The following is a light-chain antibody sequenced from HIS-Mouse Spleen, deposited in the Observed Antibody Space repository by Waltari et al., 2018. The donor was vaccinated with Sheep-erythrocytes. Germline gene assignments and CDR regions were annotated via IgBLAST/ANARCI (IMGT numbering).Light chain of an antibody. Sequence: DIQMTQSPSSVSASVGDRVTITCRASQGISRWLAWYQQKPGKAPKLLIYAASSLQSGVQSRFSGSGSGTYFTLTISSLQPEDFATYYCQQANSFPITFGQGTRLEIK. CDR2: AAS. J-gene: IGKJ5*01. V-gene: IGKV1-12*01. CDR3: QQANSFPIT. CDR1: QGISRW.